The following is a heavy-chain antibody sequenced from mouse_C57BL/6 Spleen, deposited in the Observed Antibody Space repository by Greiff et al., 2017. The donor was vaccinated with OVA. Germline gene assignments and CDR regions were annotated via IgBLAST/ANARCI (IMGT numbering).Heavy chain of an antibody. CDR2: IYPGSGST. J-gene: IGHJ2*01. CDR1: GYTFTSYW. D-gene: IGHD1-1*01. CDR3: ARNDYGGSSYSYYFDY. V-gene: IGHV1-55*01. Sequence: QVHVKQPGAELVKPGASVKMSCKASGYTFTSYWITWVKQRPGQGLEWIGDIYPGSGSTNYNEKFKSKATLTVDTSSSTAYMQLSSLTSEDSAVYYCARNDYGGSSYSYYFDYWGQGTTLTVSS.